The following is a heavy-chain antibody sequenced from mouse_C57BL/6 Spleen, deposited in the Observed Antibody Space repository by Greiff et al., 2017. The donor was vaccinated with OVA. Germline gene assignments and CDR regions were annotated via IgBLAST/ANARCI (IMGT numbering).Heavy chain of an antibody. J-gene: IGHJ2*01. CDR3: ARWWSYGNYGFDY. Sequence: VKLMESGPELVKPGASVKISCKASGYAFSSSWMNWVKQRPGKGLEWIGRIYPGDGDTNYNGKFKGKATLTADKSSSTAYMQLSSLTSEDSAVYFCARWWSYGNYGFDYWGQGTTLTVSS. CDR1: GYAFSSSW. CDR2: IYPGDGDT. V-gene: IGHV1-82*01. D-gene: IGHD2-1*01.